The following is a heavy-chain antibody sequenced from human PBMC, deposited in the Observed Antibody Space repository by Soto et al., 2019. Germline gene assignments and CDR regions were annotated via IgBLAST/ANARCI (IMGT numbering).Heavy chain of an antibody. D-gene: IGHD3-10*01. V-gene: IGHV3-23*01. J-gene: IGHJ4*02. CDR3: AKEQIKLLWFGGPGGSFDY. CDR1: GFTFSSYA. CDR2: ISGSGGST. Sequence: GGSLRFSCAASGFTFSSYAMSWVRQAPGKELKWVSAISGSGGSTYYADSVKGRFTISRDNSKNTLYLQMNSLRAEDTAVYYCAKEQIKLLWFGGPGGSFDYWGQGTLVTVSS.